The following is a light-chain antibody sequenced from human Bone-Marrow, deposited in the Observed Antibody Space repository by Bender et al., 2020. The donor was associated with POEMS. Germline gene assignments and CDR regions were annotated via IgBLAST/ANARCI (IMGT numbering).Light chain of an antibody. CDR1: SSNMGAGYG. CDR3: QSYDSSLNGWV. Sequence: QSVLTQPPSVSGAPGQTVTISCTGTSSNMGAGYGVNWYQQLPGTAPKLLIYNNENRPSGVPDRISGSKSGTSASLAISGLQAEDEADYYCQSYDSSLNGWVFGGGTKLTAL. V-gene: IGLV1-40*01. J-gene: IGLJ3*02. CDR2: NNE.